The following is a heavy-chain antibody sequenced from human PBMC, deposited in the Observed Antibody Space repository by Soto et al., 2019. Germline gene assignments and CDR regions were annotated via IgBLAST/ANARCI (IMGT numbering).Heavy chain of an antibody. D-gene: IGHD3-3*01. V-gene: IGHV4-59*01. CDR2: IYYSGST. CDR3: ARDRRITIFGDDYYYYYMGV. Sequence: PSETLSLTCTVSGGSISSYYWSWIRQPPGKGLEWIGYIYYSGSTNYNPSLKSRVTISVDTSKNQFSLKLSSVTAADTAVYYCARDRRITIFGDDYYYYYMGVWGKGTTVTVSS. CDR1: GGSISSYY. J-gene: IGHJ6*03.